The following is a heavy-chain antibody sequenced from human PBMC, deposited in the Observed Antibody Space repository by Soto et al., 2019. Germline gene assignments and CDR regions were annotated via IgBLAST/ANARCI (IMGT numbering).Heavy chain of an antibody. V-gene: IGHV3-13*01. CDR3: ARGADFWSGSRYYHYADDLDV. Sequence: EVQLVESGGGLVQPGGSLTLSCAASGFNLSAHDMHWVRQVKGKGLEWVSALGVAGNNFESASVKGRFTISRENAKNSMYLQMKSLRAGDTAVYFCARGADFWSGSRYYHYADDLDVWGQGTTVTVSS. D-gene: IGHD3-3*01. CDR1: GFNLSAHD. CDR2: LGVAGNN. J-gene: IGHJ6*02.